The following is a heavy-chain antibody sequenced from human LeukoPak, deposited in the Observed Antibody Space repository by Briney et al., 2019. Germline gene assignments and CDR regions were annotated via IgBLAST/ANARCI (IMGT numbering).Heavy chain of an antibody. CDR2: IYYSGST. CDR1: GDSISSYY. V-gene: IGHV4-59*01. Sequence: PSETLSLTCTVSGDSISSYYWSWVRQPPGKGLEWIGYIYYSGSTNYNPSLKSRVPISVDTSKNQSSLKLSSVTAADTAVYYCASTRRNWFDPWGQGTLVTVSS. CDR3: ASTRRNWFDP. J-gene: IGHJ5*02.